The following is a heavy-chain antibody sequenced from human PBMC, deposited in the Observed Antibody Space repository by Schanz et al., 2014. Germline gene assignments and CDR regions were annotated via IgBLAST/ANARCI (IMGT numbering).Heavy chain of an antibody. Sequence: VHLVESGGGVVQPGGSLRLSCAASGFIFRTYGMHWVRQAPGKGLEWVAFLSFDSRHIYYADSVKGRFTISRDNAKGSLHLQMNTLRADDTAVYYCARDGVAATTDFEYWGQGALVTVSS. D-gene: IGHD1-1*01. CDR2: LSFDSRHI. CDR1: GFIFRTYG. CDR3: ARDGVAATTDFEY. V-gene: IGHV3-21*06. J-gene: IGHJ4*02.